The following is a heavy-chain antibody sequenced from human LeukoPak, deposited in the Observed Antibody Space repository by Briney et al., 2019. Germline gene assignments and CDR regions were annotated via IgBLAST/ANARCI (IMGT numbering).Heavy chain of an antibody. Sequence: SVKVSCKASGGTFSSYAISWVRQAPGQGLEWMGRIIPIFGIANYAQKFQGRVTITADKSTSTAYMELSSLRSEDTAVYYCAREYGSSSFDYWGQGTLVTVSS. CDR2: IIPIFGIA. D-gene: IGHD6-6*01. CDR3: AREYGSSSFDY. J-gene: IGHJ4*02. CDR1: GGTFSSYA. V-gene: IGHV1-69*04.